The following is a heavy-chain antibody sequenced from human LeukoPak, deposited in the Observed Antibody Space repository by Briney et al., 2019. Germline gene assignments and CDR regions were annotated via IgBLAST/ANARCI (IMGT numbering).Heavy chain of an antibody. D-gene: IGHD4-17*01. Sequence: GASVKVSCKASGYTFTSSAVRWVRQARGQRLEWIGWIVVGSGNTNYAQKFQERVTITRDMSTSTAYMELSSLRSEDTAVYYCAAARSLYGDHDAFDIWGQGTMVTVSS. CDR1: GYTFTSSA. CDR3: AAARSLYGDHDAFDI. V-gene: IGHV1-58*01. CDR2: IVVGSGNT. J-gene: IGHJ3*02.